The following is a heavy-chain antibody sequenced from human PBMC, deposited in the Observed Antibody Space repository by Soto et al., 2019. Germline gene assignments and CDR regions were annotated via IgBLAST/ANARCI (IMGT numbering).Heavy chain of an antibody. CDR2: TYPSGST. CDR1: GGFISNGDYH. CDR3: ARDAGYDSPHGC. Sequence: SETLSLTCTVSGGFISNGDYHWSWIRQPPGKGLEWIGYTYPSGSTYYNASLRSRVTISIDASKNQCSLKLNSVTAAHTAVYYCARDAGYDSPHGCWGQGALVAVSS. J-gene: IGHJ4*02. V-gene: IGHV4-30-4*01. D-gene: IGHD5-12*01.